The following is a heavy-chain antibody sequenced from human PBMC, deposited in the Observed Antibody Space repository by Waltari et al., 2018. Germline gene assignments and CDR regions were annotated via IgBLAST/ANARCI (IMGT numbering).Heavy chain of an antibody. Sequence: QVQLVESGGGVVQPGRSLRLSCAASGFTFSSYAMHWVRQAPGKGLEWVAVISYDGSNKYYADSVKGRFTISRDNSKNTLYLQMNSLRAEDTAVYYCARVLIVGATSWDAFDIWGQGTMVTVSS. CDR1: GFTFSSYA. D-gene: IGHD1-26*01. CDR2: ISYDGSNK. CDR3: ARVLIVGATSWDAFDI. V-gene: IGHV3-30*01. J-gene: IGHJ3*02.